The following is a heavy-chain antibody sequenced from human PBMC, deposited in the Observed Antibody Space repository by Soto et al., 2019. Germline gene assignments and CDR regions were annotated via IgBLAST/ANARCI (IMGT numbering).Heavy chain of an antibody. D-gene: IGHD6-19*01. J-gene: IGHJ5*02. V-gene: IGHV4-30-2*01. CDR3: ARATRAVAGLDWFDP. Sequence: SETLSLTCAVSGGSISSGGYSWSWIRQPPGKGLEWIGYIYHSGSTYYNPSLKSRVTISVDRSKNQFSLKLSSVTAADTAVYYCARATRAVAGLDWFDPWGQGTLVTVSS. CDR1: GGSISSGGYS. CDR2: IYHSGST.